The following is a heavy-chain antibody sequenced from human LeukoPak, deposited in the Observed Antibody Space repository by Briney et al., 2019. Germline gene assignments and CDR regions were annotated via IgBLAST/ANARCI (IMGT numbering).Heavy chain of an antibody. CDR2: INSDGSST. D-gene: IGHD6-13*01. V-gene: IGHV3-74*01. Sequence: GGSLRLSCAASGFTFSSYWMNWVRKAPGKGLVWVSRINSDGSSTSYADSVKGRFTISRDNAKNTLYLQMNSLRAEDTAVYYCARDRSSSSWSPYYYYYYMDVWGKGTTVTISS. J-gene: IGHJ6*03. CDR1: GFTFSSYW. CDR3: ARDRSSSSWSPYYYYYYMDV.